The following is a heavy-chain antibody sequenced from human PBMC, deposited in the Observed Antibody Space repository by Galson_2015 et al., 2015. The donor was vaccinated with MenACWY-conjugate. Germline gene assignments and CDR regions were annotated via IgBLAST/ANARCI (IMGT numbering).Heavy chain of an antibody. V-gene: IGHV3-74*01. D-gene: IGHD1-26*01. CDR3: AKSRGASFYFDS. CDR2: INPGGSST. Sequence: SLRLSCAASGFIFNTYWMHWVRHAPGKGLVWVSRINPGGSSTNYADSVKDRFTISRDNAKNTLYLQMNSLRPEDTAVFYCAKSRGASFYFDSAGQGTLVTVSS. J-gene: IGHJ4*02. CDR1: GFIFNTYW.